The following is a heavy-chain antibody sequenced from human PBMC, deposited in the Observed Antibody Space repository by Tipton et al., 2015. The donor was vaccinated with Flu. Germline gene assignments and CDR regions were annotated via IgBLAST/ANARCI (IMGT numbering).Heavy chain of an antibody. Sequence: TLSLTCTVSGDSVNYYYWNWIRQPPGKGLEWIGYISYSGSTNYNPSLKSRVTISVDTSKNQFSLKLSSVTAADTAVYYCARLSSNWYHQLDNWGQGTLVTVSS. CDR2: ISYSGST. CDR1: GDSVNYYY. D-gene: IGHD6-13*01. J-gene: IGHJ4*02. CDR3: ARLSSNWYHQLDN. V-gene: IGHV4-59*02.